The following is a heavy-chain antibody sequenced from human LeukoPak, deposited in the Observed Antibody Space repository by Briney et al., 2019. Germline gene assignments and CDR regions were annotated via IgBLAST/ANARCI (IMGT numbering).Heavy chain of an antibody. D-gene: IGHD6-13*01. J-gene: IGHJ1*01. Sequence: LSLTCTVSGGSISSYYWSWIRQAPGKGLEWVSYISSSGSTIYYADSVKGRFTISRDNAKNSLYLQMNSLRAEDTAVYYCARAHSSSWYREYFQHWGQGTLVTVSS. CDR3: ARAHSSSWYREYFQH. V-gene: IGHV3-11*01. CDR2: ISSSGSTI. CDR1: GGSISSYY.